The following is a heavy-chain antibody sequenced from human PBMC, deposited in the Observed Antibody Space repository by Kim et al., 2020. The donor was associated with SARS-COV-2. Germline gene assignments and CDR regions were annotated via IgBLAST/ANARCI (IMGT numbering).Heavy chain of an antibody. D-gene: IGHD5-18*01. J-gene: IGHJ5*02. CDR3: ARVRYSYALDRPQTGWFDP. V-gene: IGHV1-69*13. Sequence: SVKVSCKASGGTFSSYAISWVRQAPGQGLEWMGGIIPIFGTANYAQKFQGRVTITADESTSTAYMELSSLRSEDTAVYYCARVRYSYALDRPQTGWFDPWGQGTLVTVSS. CDR2: IIPIFGTA. CDR1: GGTFSSYA.